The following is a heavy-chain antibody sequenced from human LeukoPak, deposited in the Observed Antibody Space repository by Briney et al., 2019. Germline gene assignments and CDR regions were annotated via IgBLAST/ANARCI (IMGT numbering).Heavy chain of an antibody. CDR2: INPNSGGT. CDR3: AREKAVVITYYYYYYMDV. J-gene: IGHJ6*03. D-gene: IGHD3-22*01. Sequence: ASVKVSCKASGYTFTGYYMHWVRQAPGQGLEWMGWINPNSGGTNYAQKFQGRVTMTRDTSISTACMELSRLRSDDTAVYYCAREKAVVITYYYYYYMDVWGKGTTVTVSS. CDR1: GYTFTGYY. V-gene: IGHV1-2*02.